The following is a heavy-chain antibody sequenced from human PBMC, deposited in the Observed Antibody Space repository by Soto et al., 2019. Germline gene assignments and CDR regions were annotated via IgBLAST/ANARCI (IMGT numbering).Heavy chain of an antibody. V-gene: IGHV1-69*11. J-gene: IGHJ5*02. CDR2: TVPALGRA. D-gene: IGHD6-19*01. Sequence: QDQLVQSGAEVKKPGSSVKVSCKATGDIFSRSAISWVRQAPGQGLEWMGATVPALGRADYARTFQDRLTITADESNRTAYKELRRLTFDDTAVYFCARGSAWYGDTWGQGTLITVSS. CDR3: ARGSAWYGDT. CDR1: GDIFSRSA.